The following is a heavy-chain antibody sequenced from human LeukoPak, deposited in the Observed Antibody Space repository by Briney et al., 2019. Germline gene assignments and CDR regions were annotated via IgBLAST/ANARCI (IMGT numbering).Heavy chain of an antibody. CDR3: AKGPYRYCSGGSCYFDY. Sequence: PGGSLRLSCAASGFTVSSNYMSWVRQAPGKGLEWVSVIYSGGSTYYADSVKGRFTISRDNSKNTLYLQMNSLRAEDTAVYYCAKGPYRYCSGGSCYFDYWGQGTLVTVSS. D-gene: IGHD2-15*01. CDR1: GFTVSSNY. V-gene: IGHV3-66*01. CDR2: IYSGGST. J-gene: IGHJ4*02.